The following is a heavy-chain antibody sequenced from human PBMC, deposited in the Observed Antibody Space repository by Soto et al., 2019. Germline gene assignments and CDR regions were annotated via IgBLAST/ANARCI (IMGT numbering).Heavy chain of an antibody. Sequence: GGSLRLSCAASGFTFSSYAMSWVRQAPGKGLEWVSAISGSGGSTYYADSVKGRFTISRDNSKNTLYLQMNSLRAEDTAVYYCAKAPAKGWGTGTSYYYYMDVWGKGTTVTVSS. CDR2: ISGSGGST. V-gene: IGHV3-23*01. CDR3: AKAPAKGWGTGTSYYYYMDV. D-gene: IGHD1-1*01. J-gene: IGHJ6*03. CDR1: GFTFSSYA.